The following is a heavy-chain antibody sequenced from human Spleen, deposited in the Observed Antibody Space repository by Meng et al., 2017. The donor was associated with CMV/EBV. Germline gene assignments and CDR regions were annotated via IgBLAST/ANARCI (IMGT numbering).Heavy chain of an antibody. V-gene: IGHV4-34*01. Sequence: VYGGSLGGCSWSWSRQPPGKGLEWIGEINHSGSTNYNPPLKSRVTISVDTSKNQFSLKLSSVTAADTAVYYCARAPVPAAKGVWFDPWGQGTLVTVSS. J-gene: IGHJ5*02. D-gene: IGHD2-2*01. CDR2: INHSGST. CDR3: ARAPVPAAKGVWFDP. CDR1: GGSLGGCS.